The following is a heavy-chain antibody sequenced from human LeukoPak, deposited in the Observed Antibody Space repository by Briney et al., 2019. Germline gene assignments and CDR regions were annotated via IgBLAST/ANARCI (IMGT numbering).Heavy chain of an antibody. CDR2: IYHSGST. D-gene: IGHD3-22*01. CDR1: GYSISSGYY. V-gene: IGHV4-38-2*02. CDR3: ARDRGYYDSSGYYYHDAFDI. Sequence: PSETLSLTCTVSGYSISSGYYWGWIRQPPGKGLEWIGSIYHSGSTYYNPSLKSRVTISVDTSKNQFSLKLSSVTAADTAVYYCARDRGYYDSSGYYYHDAFDIWGQGTMVTVSS. J-gene: IGHJ3*02.